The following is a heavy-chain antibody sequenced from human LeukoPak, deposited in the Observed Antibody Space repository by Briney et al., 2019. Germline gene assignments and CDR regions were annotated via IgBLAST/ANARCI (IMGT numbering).Heavy chain of an antibody. J-gene: IGHJ6*03. V-gene: IGHV1-2*06. Sequence: AASVKVSCKGSEYTFTGYYMHWVRQAPGQGLEWMGRINPNSGGTNYAQKFQGRVTMTRDTSISTAYMELSRLRSDDTAVYYCARLPEGIAVAGRRYMDVWGKGTTVTVSS. D-gene: IGHD6-19*01. CDR2: INPNSGGT. CDR1: EYTFTGYY. CDR3: ARLPEGIAVAGRRYMDV.